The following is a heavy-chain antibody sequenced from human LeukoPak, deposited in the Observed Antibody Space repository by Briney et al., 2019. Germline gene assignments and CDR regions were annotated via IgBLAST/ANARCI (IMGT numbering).Heavy chain of an antibody. CDR3: ARDPENYCSSTSCYGRVGVSAFDI. J-gene: IGHJ3*02. V-gene: IGHV4-30-2*01. CDR1: GGSISSGGYY. CDR2: IYHSGST. Sequence: PSETLSLTCTVSGGSISSGGYYWSWIRQPPGKGLEWIGYIYHSGSTYYNPSLKSRVTISVDRSKNQFSLKLSSVTAADTAVYYCARDPENYCSSTSCYGRVGVSAFDIWGQGTMVTVSS. D-gene: IGHD2-2*01.